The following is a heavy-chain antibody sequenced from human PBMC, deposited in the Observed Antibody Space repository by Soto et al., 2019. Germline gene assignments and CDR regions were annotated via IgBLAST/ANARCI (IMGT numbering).Heavy chain of an antibody. CDR3: ASYDILTGHDY. CDR1: GGSISSYY. J-gene: IGHJ4*02. CDR2: IYYSEGT. V-gene: IGHV4-59*01. D-gene: IGHD3-9*01. Sequence: SETLSLTCTVSGGSISSYYWSWIRQPPGKGLEWIGYIYYSEGTNYNPSLKSRVTISVDTSKNQFSLKLSSVTAADTAVYYCASYDILTGHDYWGQGTLVTVSS.